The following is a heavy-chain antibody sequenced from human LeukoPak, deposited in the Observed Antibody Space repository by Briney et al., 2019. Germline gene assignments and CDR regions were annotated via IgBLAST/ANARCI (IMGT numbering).Heavy chain of an antibody. CDR3: ARAGRYSSGPTL. Sequence: SETLSLTCTVSGGSISAYYWSWIRQPAGEGLEWIGHLYPSGNSNYNPSLKSRVTMSADTSKNHFSLNPSSVTAADTAVYYCARAGRYSSGPTLWGQGTLVTVSS. D-gene: IGHD6-19*01. CDR2: LYPSGNS. V-gene: IGHV4-4*07. J-gene: IGHJ4*02. CDR1: GGSISAYY.